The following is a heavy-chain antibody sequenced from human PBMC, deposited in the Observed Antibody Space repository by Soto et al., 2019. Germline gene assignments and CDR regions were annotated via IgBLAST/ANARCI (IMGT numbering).Heavy chain of an antibody. CDR3: ARDQESITDRILQY. D-gene: IGHD3-10*01. J-gene: IGHJ4*02. Sequence: ASVKGSCKASGDTFASFGFSWVRQAPGQGLEWLGWISAYNGNTHYAQKVRDRVTLTTDTSTNTAYMELRSLTSDDTAVYYCARDQESITDRILQYWGQGTRVTVSS. V-gene: IGHV1-18*01. CDR1: GDTFASFG. CDR2: ISAYNGNT.